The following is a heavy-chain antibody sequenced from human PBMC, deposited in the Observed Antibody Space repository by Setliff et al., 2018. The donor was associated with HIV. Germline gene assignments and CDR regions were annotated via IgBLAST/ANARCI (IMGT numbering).Heavy chain of an antibody. D-gene: IGHD4-17*01. J-gene: IGHJ4*02. CDR2: ITYSGSA. Sequence: SETLSLSCTASGFTFRDYAMSWVRQPPGKGLEWIGYITYSGSAYYNSSLKSRVTISIDTSNNQISLRLSSVTAADTAMYYCVRDDYGYNGKGFDYWGPGTLVTVSS. V-gene: IGHV4-30-4*01. CDR3: VRDDYGYNGKGFDY. CDR1: GFTFRDYA.